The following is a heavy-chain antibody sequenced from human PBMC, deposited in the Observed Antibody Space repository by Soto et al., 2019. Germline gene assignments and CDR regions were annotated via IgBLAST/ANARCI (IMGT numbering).Heavy chain of an antibody. D-gene: IGHD3-22*01. CDR3: ARDMKFDYYDSSGLGPPSYYYGMDV. CDR2: IYYSGST. CDR1: GGSISSGGYY. J-gene: IGHJ6*02. V-gene: IGHV4-31*03. Sequence: ASETLSLTCTVSGGSISSGGYYWSWSRQHPGKGLEWIGYIYYSGSTYYNPSLKSRVTISVDTSKNQFSLKLSSVTAADTAVYYCARDMKFDYYDSSGLGPPSYYYGMDVWGQGTTVTVSS.